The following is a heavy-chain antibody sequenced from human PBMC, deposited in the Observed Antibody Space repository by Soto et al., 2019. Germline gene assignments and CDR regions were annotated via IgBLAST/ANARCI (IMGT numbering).Heavy chain of an antibody. V-gene: IGHV1-2*02. D-gene: IGHD6-13*01. CDR1: GFTVSAYY. J-gene: IGHJ6*02. Sequence: ASLKISCEAAGFTVSAYYIYCVVQAPGQGIEWIGWINPNSGGTNNAQKFQGRVTMTRDTSTSTVYMELSALIPDDTAVYYCARSLLDEYSSSWRSAYYGMDVWGQGTTVTVSS. CDR2: INPNSGGT. CDR3: ARSLLDEYSSSWRSAYYGMDV.